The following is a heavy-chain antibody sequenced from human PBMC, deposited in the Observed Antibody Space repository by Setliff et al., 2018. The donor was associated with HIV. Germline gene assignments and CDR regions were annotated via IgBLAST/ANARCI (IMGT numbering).Heavy chain of an antibody. Sequence: GGSLRLSCVGSGFTFNNYAIHWVRQAPGKGLEWVAAIAPLGGTTYYAGSVKGRFTISRDNYKDTLFLQMNSLRPEDTALYYCARDGYNNWDLDHWGQGTLVTVSS. D-gene: IGHD5-12*01. CDR2: IAPLGGTT. CDR1: GFTFNNYA. J-gene: IGHJ4*02. V-gene: IGHV3-30-3*01. CDR3: ARDGYNNWDLDH.